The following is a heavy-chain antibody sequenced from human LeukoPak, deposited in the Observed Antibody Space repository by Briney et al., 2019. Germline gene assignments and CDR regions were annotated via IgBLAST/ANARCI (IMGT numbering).Heavy chain of an antibody. D-gene: IGHD3-3*01. CDR1: GFTVSSNC. CDR2: ISSSSSYI. Sequence: PGGSLRLSCAASGFTVSSNCMSWVRQAPGKGLEWVSSISSSSSYIYYADSVKGRFTISRDNAKNSVFLQMNSLRVEDTAVYYCSWSGEADWGQGTLVTVSS. J-gene: IGHJ4*02. CDR3: SWSGEAD. V-gene: IGHV3-21*01.